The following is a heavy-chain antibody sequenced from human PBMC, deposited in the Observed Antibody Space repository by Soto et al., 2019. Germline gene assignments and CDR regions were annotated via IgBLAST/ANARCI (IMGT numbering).Heavy chain of an antibody. D-gene: IGHD2-2*01. Sequence: GGSLRLSCAASGFTFSSYGIHWGRQAPGKGLEWVAVIWYDGSNKYYADSVKGRFTISRDNSKNTLYLQMNSLRAEDTAVYYCARDIVVVPAAIIGPYYYGMDVWGQGTTVTVSS. J-gene: IGHJ6*02. CDR2: IWYDGSNK. CDR1: GFTFSSYG. CDR3: ARDIVVVPAAIIGPYYYGMDV. V-gene: IGHV3-33*01.